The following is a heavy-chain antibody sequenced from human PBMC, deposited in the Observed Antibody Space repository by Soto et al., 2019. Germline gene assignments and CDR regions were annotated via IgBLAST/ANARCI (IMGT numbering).Heavy chain of an antibody. CDR3: ARARGITMIVDAFDI. CDR1: GFTVSSNY. CDR2: IYSGGST. Sequence: GGSLRLSCAASGFTVSSNYMSWVRQAPGKGLEWVSVIYSGGSTYYADSVKGRFTISRDNSKNTLYLQMNSLRAEDTAVYYCARARGITMIVDAFDIWGQGTMVTVSS. J-gene: IGHJ3*02. D-gene: IGHD3-22*01. V-gene: IGHV3-53*01.